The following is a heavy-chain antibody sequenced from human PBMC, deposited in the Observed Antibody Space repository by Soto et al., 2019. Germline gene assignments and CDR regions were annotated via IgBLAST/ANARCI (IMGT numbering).Heavy chain of an antibody. J-gene: IGHJ6*02. Sequence: TLSLTCTVSGGSISSYYWSWIRQPPGKGLEWIGYIYYSGSTNYNPSLKSRVTISVDTSKNQFSLKLGSVTAADAAVYYCARQRYCSGGSCYEYYYGMDVWGQGTTVTVSS. V-gene: IGHV4-59*08. CDR2: IYYSGST. CDR1: GGSISSYY. D-gene: IGHD2-15*01. CDR3: ARQRYCSGGSCYEYYYGMDV.